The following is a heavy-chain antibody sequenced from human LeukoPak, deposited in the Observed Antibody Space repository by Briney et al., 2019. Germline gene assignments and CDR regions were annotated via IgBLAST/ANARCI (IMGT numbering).Heavy chain of an antibody. J-gene: IGHJ5*02. CDR3: ARGRDNNNYYNWFDP. CDR2: IRQDGSEK. Sequence: GGSLRLSCAASGFAFSSYLMGWVRQAPGKGLEWVANIRQDGSEKYYVDSVKGRFTISRDNAKNSLFLQMNSLRVEDTAVYHCARGRDNNNYYNWFDPWGPGTLVTVSS. CDR1: GFAFSSYL. D-gene: IGHD4-11*01. V-gene: IGHV3-7*01.